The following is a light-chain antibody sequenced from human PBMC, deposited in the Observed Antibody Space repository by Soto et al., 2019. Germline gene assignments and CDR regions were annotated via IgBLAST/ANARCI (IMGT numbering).Light chain of an antibody. V-gene: IGLV2-14*01. Sequence: QSALTQPASVSGSPGQSITISCTGTSSDVGGYDHVSWYQHHPGKAPKVMIYEVSYRPSGVSNRFSGSKSGNTASLTISGLQAEDEADDYGSSYTSSSTLGVFGGGTKLTVL. CDR2: EVS. J-gene: IGLJ2*01. CDR3: SSYTSSSTLGV. CDR1: SSDVGGYDH.